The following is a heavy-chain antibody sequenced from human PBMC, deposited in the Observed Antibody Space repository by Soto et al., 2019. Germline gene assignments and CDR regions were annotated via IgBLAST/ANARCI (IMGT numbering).Heavy chain of an antibody. D-gene: IGHD2-15*01. CDR3: ARDPPHGGTSSWDADS. CDR1: GFIFSANR. CDR2: ISSSGSFK. V-gene: IGHV3-21*01. Sequence: GGSLRLSCAASGFIFSANRMTWVRQVPGKGLQWLSSISSSGSFKSYGDSLKGRFTISRDNAKNSLFLQMNSLRDDDTGLYFCARDPPHGGTSSWDADSWGQGTLVTVSS. J-gene: IGHJ4*02.